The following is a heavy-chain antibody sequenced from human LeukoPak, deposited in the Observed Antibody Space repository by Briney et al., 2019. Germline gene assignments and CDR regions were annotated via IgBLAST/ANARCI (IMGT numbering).Heavy chain of an antibody. Sequence: GESLKISCKGSGYSFTSYWIGWVRQMPGKGLEWMGIIYPGDSDTRYSPSFQGQVTISADKSISTAYLQWSSLKASDTAMYYCARTPLADTVMALFDYWGQGTLVTVSS. CDR3: ARTPLADTVMALFDY. CDR1: GYSFTSYW. D-gene: IGHD5-18*01. CDR2: IYPGDSDT. J-gene: IGHJ4*02. V-gene: IGHV5-51*01.